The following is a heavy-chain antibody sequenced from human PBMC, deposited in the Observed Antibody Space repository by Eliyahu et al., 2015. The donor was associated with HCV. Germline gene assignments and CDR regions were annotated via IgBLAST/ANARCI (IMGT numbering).Heavy chain of an antibody. CDR3: ARVDIVVVVAAANGMDV. Sequence: EVQLVESGGGLVQPGGSLRLSCAASGFTFXSYEMNWVRQAPGKGLGWVSYISSSGSTIYYADSVKGRFTISRDNAKNSLYLQMNSLRAEDTAVYYCARVDIVVVVAAANGMDVWGQGTTVTVSS. CDR2: ISSSGSTI. V-gene: IGHV3-48*03. CDR1: GFTFXSYE. J-gene: IGHJ6*02. D-gene: IGHD2-15*01.